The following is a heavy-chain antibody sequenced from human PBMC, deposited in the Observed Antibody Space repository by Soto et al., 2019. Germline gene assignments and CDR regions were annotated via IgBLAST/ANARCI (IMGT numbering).Heavy chain of an antibody. Sequence: GASVKVSCKASGGTFSSYTISWVRQAPGQGLEWMGRIIPILGIANYAQKFQGRVTMTRDNSTSTAYMELSSLRSEDTAVYYCARGRPVGRGSGKNWFDPWGQGTLVTVSS. J-gene: IGHJ5*02. CDR1: GGTFSSYT. V-gene: IGHV1-69*02. D-gene: IGHD3-10*01. CDR2: IIPILGIA. CDR3: ARGRPVGRGSGKNWFDP.